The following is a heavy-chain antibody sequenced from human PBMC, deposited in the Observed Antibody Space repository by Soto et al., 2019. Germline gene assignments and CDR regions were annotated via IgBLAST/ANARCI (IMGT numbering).Heavy chain of an antibody. CDR1: GFTFSSYW. CDR2: IKQDGSEK. J-gene: IGHJ6*03. CDR3: ARDPALNVYYYYYMDV. V-gene: IGHV3-7*01. Sequence: PGGSLRLSCAASGFTFSSYWMSWVRQAPGKGLEWVANIKQDGSEKYYVDSVKGRFTISRDNAKNSLYLQMNSLRAEDTAVYYCARDPALNVYYYYYMDVWGKGTTVTVSS.